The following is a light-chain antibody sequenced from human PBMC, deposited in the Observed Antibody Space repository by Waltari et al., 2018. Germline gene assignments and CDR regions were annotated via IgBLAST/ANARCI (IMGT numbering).Light chain of an antibody. CDR2: GAS. V-gene: IGKV3-15*01. CDR3: QQYNNWPGA. J-gene: IGKJ3*01. CDR1: QYVSNN. Sequence: ETVMTQSPVTLSVSPGESVTLSCTTSQYVSNNLAWYQQKPGQSPRLLIYGASTRATGVPARVSGSGSGTSFTLTISSLQSEDFGLYYCQQYNNWPGAFGPGTKVDVE.